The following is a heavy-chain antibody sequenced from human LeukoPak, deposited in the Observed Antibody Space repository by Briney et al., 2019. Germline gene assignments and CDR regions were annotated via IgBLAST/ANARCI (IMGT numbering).Heavy chain of an antibody. V-gene: IGHV1-2*02. CDR1: GYTFTGYY. Sequence: ASVKVSCKASGYTFTGYYMHWVRQAPGQGLEWMGWINPNSGGTNYAQKFQGRVTMTRDTSISTAYMELSRLRSDDTAVYYCARVPYHDSSGYYFRADGGGVYFDYWGQGTLVTVSS. CDR2: INPNSGGT. CDR3: ARVPYHDSSGYYFRADGGGVYFDY. J-gene: IGHJ4*02. D-gene: IGHD3-22*01.